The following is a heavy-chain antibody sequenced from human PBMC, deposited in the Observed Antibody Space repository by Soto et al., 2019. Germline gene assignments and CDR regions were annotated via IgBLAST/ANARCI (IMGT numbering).Heavy chain of an antibody. V-gene: IGHV4-31*03. CDR1: GASINSGGYY. Sequence: QVQLQESGPGLVKPSQTLSLTCTVSGASINSGGYYWSWVRQLPGKGLEWIGYIYFSGSTYYNPSLESRLTISLDTSQNQFSLKLSSVTAADTAVYYCAKGGSYGPTRPFDYWGQGTLVTVSS. D-gene: IGHD5-18*01. CDR2: IYFSGST. J-gene: IGHJ4*02. CDR3: AKGGSYGPTRPFDY.